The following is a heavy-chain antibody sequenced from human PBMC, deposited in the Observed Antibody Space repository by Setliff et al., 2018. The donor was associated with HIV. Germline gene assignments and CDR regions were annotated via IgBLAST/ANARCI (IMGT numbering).Heavy chain of an antibody. Sequence: GESLKISCKGSGYSFSTYWIGWVRQMPGKGLEWMGIIYPGDSDTTYSPSFQGQVTISADKSISTAYLQWSSLKASGTAMYYCARHTRQLEFLEWLSPHYYHYYYMDVWGQGTTVTVSS. CDR3: ARHTRQLEFLEWLSPHYYHYYYMDV. D-gene: IGHD3-3*01. CDR2: IYPGDSDT. CDR1: GYSFSTYW. J-gene: IGHJ6*03. V-gene: IGHV5-51*01.